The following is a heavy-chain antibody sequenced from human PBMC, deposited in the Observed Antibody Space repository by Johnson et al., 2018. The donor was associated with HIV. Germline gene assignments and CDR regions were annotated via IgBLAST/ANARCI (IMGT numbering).Heavy chain of an antibody. Sequence: VQLVESGGGLVQPGGSLRLSCAASGFTFSSYAMHWVRQAPGKGLEYVSAISSNGGSTYYANSVKGRFTISRDNSKNTLYLQMGSLRAEDMAVYYCARSEVTAPSPPAGAFDIWGQGTMVTVSS. D-gene: IGHD4-23*01. J-gene: IGHJ3*02. CDR3: ARSEVTAPSPPAGAFDI. V-gene: IGHV3-64*01. CDR1: GFTFSSYA. CDR2: ISSNGGST.